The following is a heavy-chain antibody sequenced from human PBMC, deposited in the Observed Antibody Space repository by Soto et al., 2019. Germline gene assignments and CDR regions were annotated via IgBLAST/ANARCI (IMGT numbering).Heavy chain of an antibody. CDR2: IYHSGST. CDR1: GYSISSGYY. CDR3: ARDMGLIWLGELIHYYYGMDV. J-gene: IGHJ6*02. Sequence: ETLSLTCAVSGYSISSGYYWVWIRQPPGKGLEWIGSIYHSGSTYYNPSLKSRVTISVDTSKNQFSLKLSSVTDADTAVYYCARDMGLIWLGELIHYYYGMDVWGQGTTVTVSS. D-gene: IGHD3-10*01. V-gene: IGHV4-38-2*02.